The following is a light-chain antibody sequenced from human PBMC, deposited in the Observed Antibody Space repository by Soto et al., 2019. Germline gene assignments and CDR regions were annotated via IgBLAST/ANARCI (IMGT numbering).Light chain of an antibody. CDR2: AAS. CDR3: QKYNSVPLT. V-gene: IGKV1-27*01. CDR1: QGITNY. J-gene: IGKJ3*01. Sequence: DIQITQAPSSLSASVGDRLTITCRASQGITNYLALYQQKPGKVPKLLIYAASTLQSGVSSRFSGSGSGTDFTLTISSLQPEDAATYYCQKYNSVPLTFGPGTKVDIX.